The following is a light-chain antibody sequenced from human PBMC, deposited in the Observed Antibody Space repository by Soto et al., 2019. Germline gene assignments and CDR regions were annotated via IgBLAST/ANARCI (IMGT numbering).Light chain of an antibody. CDR2: DIN. CDR1: SSNIGNNY. V-gene: IGLV1-51*01. Sequence: QSVLTQPHSVSAAPGQTVTISCSGSSSNIGNNYVSWYQQLPGTAPKLLIYDINKRPSGIPDRFSGSKSGTSATLGITGLQTGDEADYYCGTWDSSLSAVVFGAGTKLTVL. CDR3: GTWDSSLSAVV. J-gene: IGLJ2*01.